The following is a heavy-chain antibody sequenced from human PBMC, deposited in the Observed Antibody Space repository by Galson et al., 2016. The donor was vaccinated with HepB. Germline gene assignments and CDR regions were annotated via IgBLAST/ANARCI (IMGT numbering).Heavy chain of an antibody. J-gene: IGHJ6*02. CDR3: AKAIGSGSFGYDYCGLDV. CDR1: GFTFSSYV. D-gene: IGHD3-10*01. V-gene: IGHV3-23*01. CDR2: ISGSGGTT. Sequence: SLRLSCAASGFTFSSYVMSWVRQAPGKGLELVSGISGSGGTTNYADSVKGRFTISRDNSKNTVFLQMNSLRAEDTAVYYCAKAIGSGSFGYDYCGLDVWGQGTTVTVSS.